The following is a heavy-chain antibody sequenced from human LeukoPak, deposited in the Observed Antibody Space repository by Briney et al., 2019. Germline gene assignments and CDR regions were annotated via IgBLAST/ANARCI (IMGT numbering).Heavy chain of an antibody. J-gene: IGHJ6*02. Sequence: SVKVSCKASGGTFSSYAISWVRQAPGQGLEWMGRIIPILGIANYAQKFQGRVTITADKSTSTAYMELSSLRSEDTAVYYCAAPLWFGEYYYYGMDVWGQGTTVTVSS. D-gene: IGHD3-10*01. CDR3: AAPLWFGEYYYYGMDV. CDR2: IIPILGIA. V-gene: IGHV1-69*04. CDR1: GGTFSSYA.